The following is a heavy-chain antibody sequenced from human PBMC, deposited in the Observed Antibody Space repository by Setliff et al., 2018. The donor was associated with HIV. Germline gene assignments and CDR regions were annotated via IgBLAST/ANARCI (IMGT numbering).Heavy chain of an antibody. CDR1: GASDISYIW. CDR3: ARHSSAAANDAFDI. V-gene: IGHV4-4*02. D-gene: IGHD6-13*01. J-gene: IGHJ3*02. Sequence: PSETLALTCAVSGASDISYIWWSWVRQPPGKGLEWIEEVYHSGSTYYNPSLKSRVTISVDTSKNQFSLKLSSVTAADTAVYYCARHSSAAANDAFDIWGQGTMVTVSS. CDR2: VYHSGST.